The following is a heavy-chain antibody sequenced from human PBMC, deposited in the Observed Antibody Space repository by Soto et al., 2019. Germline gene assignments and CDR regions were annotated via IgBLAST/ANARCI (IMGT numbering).Heavy chain of an antibody. J-gene: IGHJ5*02. D-gene: IGHD3-10*01. CDR2: IYYSGST. V-gene: IGHV4-31*03. CDR3: ARTVGWFGELLPDP. Sequence: QVQLQESGPGLVKPSQTLSLTCTVSGGSISSGGYCWSWIRQHPGKGLEWIGYIYYSGSTYYNPSLKSRVTISVDTSKNQFYLKLSSVTAADTAVYYCARTVGWFGELLPDPWGQGTLVTVSS. CDR1: GGSISSGGYC.